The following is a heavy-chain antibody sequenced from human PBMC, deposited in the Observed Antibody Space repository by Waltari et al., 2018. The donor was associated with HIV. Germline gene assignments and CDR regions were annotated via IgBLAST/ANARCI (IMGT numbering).Heavy chain of an antibody. CDR2: IWHDGSNQ. CDR3: ARSTYQQLRNGFDI. CDR1: RMTFSRYD. J-gene: IGHJ3*02. V-gene: IGHV3-33*01. Sequence: QVQLVESGGGVVQPGRSLRLSCAASRMTFSRYDMHWVRQAPGKGLEGVAVIWHDGSNQDYVDSVKGRFTISRDNSRNTLYLQMNSLRVEDTAVYYCARSTYQQLRNGFDIWGQGTMVAVSS. D-gene: IGHD2-2*01.